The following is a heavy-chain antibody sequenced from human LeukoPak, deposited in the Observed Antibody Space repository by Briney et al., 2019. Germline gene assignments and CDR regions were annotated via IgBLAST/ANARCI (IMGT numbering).Heavy chain of an antibody. CDR1: GYTFTGYY. CDR2: INPNSGGT. D-gene: IGHD3-22*01. Sequence: ASVKVSCKASGYTFTGYYIHWVRQAPGQGLEWMGWINPNSGGTNYAQKFQGRVTMTRDTSISTAYMELSRLRSDDTAVYYCASQSYYYDSSGYNDYWGQGTLVTVSS. CDR3: ASQSYYYDSSGYNDY. V-gene: IGHV1-2*02. J-gene: IGHJ4*02.